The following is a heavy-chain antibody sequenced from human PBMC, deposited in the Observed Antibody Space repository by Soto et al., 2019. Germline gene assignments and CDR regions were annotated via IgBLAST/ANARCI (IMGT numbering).Heavy chain of an antibody. CDR3: ARGSLQGTGTTTWFDP. CDR2: INHSGST. V-gene: IGHV4-34*01. D-gene: IGHD1-7*01. J-gene: IGHJ5*02. CDR1: GGSFSGYY. Sequence: SETLSLTCAVYGGSFSGYYWSWIRQPPGKGLEWIGEINHSGSTNYNPSLKSRVTISVDTSKNQFSLKLSSVAAADTAVYYCARGSLQGTGTTTWFDPWGQGTLVTVSS.